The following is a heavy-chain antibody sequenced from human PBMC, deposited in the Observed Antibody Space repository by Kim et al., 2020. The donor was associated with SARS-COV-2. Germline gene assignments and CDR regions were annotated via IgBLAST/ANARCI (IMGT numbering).Heavy chain of an antibody. CDR1: GFTFSSYD. J-gene: IGHJ4*02. Sequence: GGSLRLSCAASGFTFSSYDMHCVRQATGKGLEWVSAIGTAGDPYYPGSVKGRFTISRENAKNSLYLQMNSLRAGDTAVYYCARGSPTDYYGSVHFDYWGQGTLVTVSS. CDR2: IGTAGDP. V-gene: IGHV3-13*05. CDR3: ARGSPTDYYGSVHFDY. D-gene: IGHD3-10*01.